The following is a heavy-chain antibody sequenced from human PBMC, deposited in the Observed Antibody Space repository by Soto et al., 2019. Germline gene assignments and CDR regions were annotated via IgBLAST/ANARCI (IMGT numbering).Heavy chain of an antibody. CDR1: GYSISSGYY. J-gene: IGHJ6*02. CDR2: IYHSGST. CDR3: ARERPESGSYYYYYGMDV. Sequence: XGTLSLTCAVSGYSISSGYYWGCIRQPPGKGLEWIGSIYHSGSTYYNPSLKSRVTISVDTSKNQFSLKLSSVTAADTAVYYCARERPESGSYYYYYGMDVWGQGTTVTVSS. V-gene: IGHV4-38-2*02. D-gene: IGHD1-26*01.